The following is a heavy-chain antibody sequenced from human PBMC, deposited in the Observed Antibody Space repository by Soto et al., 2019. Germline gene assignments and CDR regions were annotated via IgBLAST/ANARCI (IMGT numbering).Heavy chain of an antibody. CDR3: LIVGSTRT. J-gene: IGHJ5*02. V-gene: IGHV3-72*01. Sequence: EVQVVESGGGLVQPGGSLRLSCAVSGLTFSDYYMDWVRQAPGKGLEWVGRVRNKANSYTTDYAASVKGRFTISRDDLKNSVYLQMNSLKTEDTAVYYCLIVGSTRTWGQGTLVSVSS. CDR1: GLTFSDYY. D-gene: IGHD1-26*01. CDR2: VRNKANSYTT.